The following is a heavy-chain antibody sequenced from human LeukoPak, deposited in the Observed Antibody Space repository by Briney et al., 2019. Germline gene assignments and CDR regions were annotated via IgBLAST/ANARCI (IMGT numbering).Heavy chain of an antibody. CDR2: ISAYNGNT. J-gene: IGHJ3*02. V-gene: IGHV1-18*01. CDR1: GYTFTSYG. D-gene: IGHD6-13*01. CDR3: ARDSSSDAFDI. Sequence: EASVKVSCKASGYTFTSYGISWVRQAPGQGLEWMGWISAYNGNTNYAQKFQGRVTMTRDTSISTAYMELSRLRSDDTAVYYCARDSSSDAFDIWGQGTMVTVSS.